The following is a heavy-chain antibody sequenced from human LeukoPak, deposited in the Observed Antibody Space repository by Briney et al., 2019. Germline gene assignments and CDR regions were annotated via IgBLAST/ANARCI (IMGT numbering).Heavy chain of an antibody. CDR1: GYTFTGYY. D-gene: IGHD4-23*01. CDR3: ARDYGGNSGSIWFDP. Sequence: ASVKVSCKASGYTFTGYYMHWVRQAPGQGLEWMGWINPNSGGTNYAQKFQGRVTMTRDTSISTAYMELSRLRSGDTAVYYCARDYGGNSGSIWFDPWGQGTLVTVSS. J-gene: IGHJ5*02. CDR2: INPNSGGT. V-gene: IGHV1-2*02.